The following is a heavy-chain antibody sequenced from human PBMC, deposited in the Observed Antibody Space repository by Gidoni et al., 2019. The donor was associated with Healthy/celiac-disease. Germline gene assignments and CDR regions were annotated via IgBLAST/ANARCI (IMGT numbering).Heavy chain of an antibody. CDR2: ISDDGSNK. V-gene: IGHV3-30*18. J-gene: IGHJ4*02. Sequence: QVQLVESGGGVVQPGRSLRLSCAASGFTFSSYCMHCVRQAPGKGLEWVAVISDDGSNKYYAASVKGRFTISRDNSKNTLYLQMNSLRAEDTAVYYCAKPAGNYGYYFDYWGQGTLVTVSS. D-gene: IGHD1-7*01. CDR1: GFTFSSYC. CDR3: AKPAGNYGYYFDY.